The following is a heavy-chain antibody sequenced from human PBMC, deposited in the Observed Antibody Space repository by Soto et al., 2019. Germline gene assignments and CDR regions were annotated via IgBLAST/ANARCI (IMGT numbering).Heavy chain of an antibody. Sequence: SQTLSLPCAISGDSVSSNSAAWNWIRQSPSRGLEWLGRTYYRSKWYNDYAVSVKSRITINPDTSKNQFSLQLNSVTPEDTAVYYCAREGADYQLSHAIFDYWGQGTLVTVSS. D-gene: IGHD2-2*01. CDR3: AREGADYQLSHAIFDY. J-gene: IGHJ4*02. CDR2: TYYRSKWYN. V-gene: IGHV6-1*01. CDR1: GDSVSSNSAA.